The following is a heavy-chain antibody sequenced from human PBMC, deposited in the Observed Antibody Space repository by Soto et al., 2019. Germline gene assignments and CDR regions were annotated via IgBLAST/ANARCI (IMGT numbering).Heavy chain of an antibody. J-gene: IGHJ4*02. CDR3: ARHSRITMVRGVKKDFDY. V-gene: IGHV4-59*08. Sequence: PSETLSLTCTVSGGSISSYYWSWIRQPPGKGLEWIGYIYYSGSTNYNPSLKSRVTISVDTSKNQFSLKLSSVTAADTAVYYCARHSRITMVRGVKKDFDYWGQGTLVTVSS. D-gene: IGHD3-10*01. CDR2: IYYSGST. CDR1: GGSISSYY.